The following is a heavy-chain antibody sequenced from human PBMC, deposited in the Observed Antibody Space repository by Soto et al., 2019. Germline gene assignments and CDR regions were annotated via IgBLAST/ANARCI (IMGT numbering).Heavy chain of an antibody. CDR2: INHSGST. Sequence: QVQLQQWGAGLLKPSETLSLTCAVYGGSFSGYYWCWIRQPPGKGLEWIGEINHSGSTNYNPALKSRLTISVDPSKNQFSVKLSSVTAADTAVYYCARLRKWGRSWFDPWGQGTLVTVSS. J-gene: IGHJ5*02. V-gene: IGHV4-34*01. CDR3: ARLRKWGRSWFDP. D-gene: IGHD1-26*01. CDR1: GGSFSGYY.